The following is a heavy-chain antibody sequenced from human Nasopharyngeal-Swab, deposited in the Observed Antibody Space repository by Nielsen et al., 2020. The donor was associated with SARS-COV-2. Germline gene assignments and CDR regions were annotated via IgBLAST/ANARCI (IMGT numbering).Heavy chain of an antibody. V-gene: IGHV3-73*01. CDR2: IGDKDHNYAT. J-gene: IGHJ4*02. Sequence: VRQMPGKGLEWVGRIGDKDHNYATTYGASVQGRFTISRDDSKNTAFLQMDSLKTEDTALYYCTTDFYFDCWGQGTLVTVSS. CDR3: TTDFYFDC.